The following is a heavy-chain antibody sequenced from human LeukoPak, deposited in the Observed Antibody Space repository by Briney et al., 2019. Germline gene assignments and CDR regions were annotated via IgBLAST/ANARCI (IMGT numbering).Heavy chain of an antibody. V-gene: IGHV3-23*01. J-gene: IGHJ5*02. Sequence: HAGGSLRLSCAASGFTFSSYAMSWVRQAPGKGLEWVSAISGSGGSTYYADSVKGRFTISRDNSKNTLYLQMNSLRAEDTAVYYCARDLTTTYNWFDPWGQGTLVTVSS. D-gene: IGHD1-1*01. CDR2: ISGSGGST. CDR1: GFTFSSYA. CDR3: ARDLTTTYNWFDP.